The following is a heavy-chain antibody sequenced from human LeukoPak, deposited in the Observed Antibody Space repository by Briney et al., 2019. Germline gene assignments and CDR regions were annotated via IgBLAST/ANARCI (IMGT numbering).Heavy chain of an antibody. CDR2: LSRGGSTT. CDR1: GFNFNMFA. D-gene: IGHD2-8*01. CDR3: AKEQRIRHCSEGVCMEGYYFDY. Sequence: GGSLRLSCTGSGFNFNMFAMNWVRQGPGQGLEWVSGLSRGGSTTNYADSVKGRFTISRDKSKNMVFLQMNSLRSEDTAVYYCAKEQRIRHCSEGVCMEGYYFDYWGQGTLVTVSS. J-gene: IGHJ4*02. V-gene: IGHV3-23*01.